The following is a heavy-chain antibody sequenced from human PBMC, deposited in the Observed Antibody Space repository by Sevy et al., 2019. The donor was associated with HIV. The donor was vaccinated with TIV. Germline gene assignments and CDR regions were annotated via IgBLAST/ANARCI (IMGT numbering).Heavy chain of an antibody. V-gene: IGHV1-69*13. CDR2: IIPIFGTA. Sequence: ASVKVSCKASGGTFSSYAISWVRQAPGQGLEWMGGIIPIFGTANYAQKFQGRVTITADESTSTAYMELSSLRSEDTAVYYCARRMGSSGYFDAFDIWGQGTMATVSS. D-gene: IGHD3-22*01. CDR3: ARRMGSSGYFDAFDI. J-gene: IGHJ3*02. CDR1: GGTFSSYA.